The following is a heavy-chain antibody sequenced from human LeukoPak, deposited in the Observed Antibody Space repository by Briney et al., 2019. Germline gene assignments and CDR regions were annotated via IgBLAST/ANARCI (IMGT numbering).Heavy chain of an antibody. CDR2: ISAYNGNT. CDR1: GYTFTSYG. J-gene: IGHJ3*02. V-gene: IGHV1-18*01. D-gene: IGHD3-22*01. Sequence: ASVKVSCKASGYTFTSYGISWVRQAPGQGLEWMGLISAYNGNTNYAQKLQGRVTMTTDTSTSTVYIELSSLRSEDTAMYYCARQNYYDSKRAFDIWGQGSMVTVSS. CDR3: ARQNYYDSKRAFDI.